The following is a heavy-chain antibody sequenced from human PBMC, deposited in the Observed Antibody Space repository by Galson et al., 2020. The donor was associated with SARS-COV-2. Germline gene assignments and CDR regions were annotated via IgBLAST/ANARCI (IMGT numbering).Heavy chain of an antibody. D-gene: IGHD3-16*01. Sequence: GESLKISCEASAFTFSAYAMHWVRQAPGKGLEWVAVISYDGTNEYYADPVKGRFTISRDNSKNTLYLQMHSLRAEDTAVYYCARDQGPLGTYDAFDIWGQGTMVTVSS. J-gene: IGHJ3*02. CDR3: ARDQGPLGTYDAFDI. V-gene: IGHV3-30-3*01. CDR1: AFTFSAYA. CDR2: ISYDGTNE.